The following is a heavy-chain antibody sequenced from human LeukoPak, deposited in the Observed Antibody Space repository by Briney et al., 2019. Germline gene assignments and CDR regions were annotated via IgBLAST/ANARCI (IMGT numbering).Heavy chain of an antibody. CDR1: GGSISSYY. Sequence: SETLSLTCTVSGGSISSYYWSWIRQPPGKGLEWIGYIYYSGSTNYNPSLKSRVTISVDTSKNQFSLKLSSVTAADTAVYYCARVPTSPRPTLRYYYGMDVWGQGTTVTVSS. CDR3: ARVPTSPRPTLRYYYGMDV. CDR2: IYYSGST. J-gene: IGHJ6*02. D-gene: IGHD2-2*01. V-gene: IGHV4-59*01.